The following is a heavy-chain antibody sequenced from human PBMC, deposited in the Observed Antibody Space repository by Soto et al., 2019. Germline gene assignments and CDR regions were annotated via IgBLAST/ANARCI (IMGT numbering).Heavy chain of an antibody. CDR1: GYSFISYW. J-gene: IGHJ3*01. CDR3: ARRDNQDALDV. V-gene: IGHV5-10-1*01. CDR2: IDPSDSYN. Sequence: GESLKISCKGSGYSFISYWISWVRQMPGKGLEWMGRIDPSDSYNNHSPSFQGHVTMSADKSITTAYLQWSSLKASDTAMYYCARRDNQDALDVWGQGTMVTVSS. D-gene: IGHD2-15*01.